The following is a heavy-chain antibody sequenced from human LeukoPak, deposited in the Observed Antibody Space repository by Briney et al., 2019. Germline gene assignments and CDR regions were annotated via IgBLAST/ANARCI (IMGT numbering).Heavy chain of an antibody. CDR2: IYYSGST. D-gene: IGHD5-24*01. CDR1: DY. Sequence: SETLSLTCTVSDYWGWIRQPPRKGLEWIGSIYYSGSTYYNPSLKSRVTISVDTSKNQFSLKLSSVTAADTAVYYCARHEPMATWDYWGQGTLVTVSS. V-gene: IGHV4-39*01. J-gene: IGHJ4*02. CDR3: ARHEPMATWDY.